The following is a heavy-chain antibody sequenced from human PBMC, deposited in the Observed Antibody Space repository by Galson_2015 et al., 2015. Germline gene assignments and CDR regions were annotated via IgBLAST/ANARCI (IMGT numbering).Heavy chain of an antibody. CDR1: GFSLSTSGVG. CDR3: ARFIAAARFDY. D-gene: IGHD6-13*01. J-gene: IGHJ4*02. Sequence: PALVKPTQTLTLTCTFSGFSLSTSGVGVGWIRQPPGKALEWLALIYWDDDKRYSPSLKSRLTITKDTSKNQVVLTMTNMDPVDTATYYCARFIAAARFDYWGQGTLVTVSS. CDR2: IYWDDDK. V-gene: IGHV2-5*02.